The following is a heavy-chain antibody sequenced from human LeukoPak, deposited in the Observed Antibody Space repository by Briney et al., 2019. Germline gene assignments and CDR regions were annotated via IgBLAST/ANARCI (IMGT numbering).Heavy chain of an antibody. CDR2: INPNSGGT. V-gene: IGHV1-2*02. Sequence: GASVKVSCKASGYTFTGYYMHWVRQAPGQGLEWMGWINPNSGGTNYAQKFQGRVTMTRDTSISTAYMELSRLRSDDTAVYYCARGRDFWSGYDVNWFDPWGQGTLVTVSS. D-gene: IGHD3-3*01. J-gene: IGHJ5*02. CDR3: ARGRDFWSGYDVNWFDP. CDR1: GYTFTGYY.